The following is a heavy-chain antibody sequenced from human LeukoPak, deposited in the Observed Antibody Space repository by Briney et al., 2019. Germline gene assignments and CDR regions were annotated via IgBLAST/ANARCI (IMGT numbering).Heavy chain of an antibody. CDR3: ARDGEGCSGGSCYYDY. V-gene: IGHV1-69*13. CDR2: IIPIFGTA. Sequence: SVTVSCKASGGTFSSHAISWVRQAPGQGLEWMGGIIPIFGTANYAQKFQGRVTITADESTSTAYMELSSLRSEDTAVYYCARDGEGCSGGSCYYDYWGQGTLVTVSS. J-gene: IGHJ4*02. CDR1: GGTFSSHA. D-gene: IGHD2-15*01.